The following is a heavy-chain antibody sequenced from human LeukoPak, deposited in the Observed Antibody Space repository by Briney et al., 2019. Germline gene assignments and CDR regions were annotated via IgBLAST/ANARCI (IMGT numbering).Heavy chain of an antibody. J-gene: IGHJ5*02. CDR2: IYYSGST. D-gene: IGHD6-13*01. CDR3: ARGCVGSSWYRRMVYWFDP. Sequence: ASGTLSLTCTVSGGSISSYYWSWIRQPPGKGLEWIGYIYYSGSTNYNPSLKSRVTISVDTSKNQFSLKLSSVTAADTAVYYCARGCVGSSWYRRMVYWFDPWGQGTLVTVSS. V-gene: IGHV4-59*01. CDR1: GGSISSYY.